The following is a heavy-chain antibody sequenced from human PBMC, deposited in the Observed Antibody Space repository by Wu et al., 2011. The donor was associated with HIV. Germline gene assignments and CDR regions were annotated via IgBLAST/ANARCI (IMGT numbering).Heavy chain of an antibody. J-gene: IGHJ6*02. CDR1: GDTFSSFA. CDR3: ARLSSIGGSGIFGMDV. D-gene: IGHD3-10*01. V-gene: IGHV1-69*05. CDR2: IIPIFDTV. Sequence: HVQLVQSGAEVKKPGSSVKVSCKASGDTFSSFAISWVRQAPGQGLEWMGGIIPIFDTVNYAQKFQGRVTITTDESTSTVYMELNSLRSEDTAVYYCARLSSIGGSGIFGMDVWGQGTTVTVSS.